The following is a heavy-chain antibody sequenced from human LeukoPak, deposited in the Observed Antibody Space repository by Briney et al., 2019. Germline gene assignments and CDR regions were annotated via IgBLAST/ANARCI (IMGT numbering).Heavy chain of an antibody. CDR3: ARDIPIKGSGDWFDT. J-gene: IGHJ5*02. Sequence: LAGGSLRLSCAASGFTFSSYGMHWVRQAPGKGLEWVANIKQDGSEKNYVDSVKGRFTISRDNAKKSLYLQMNTLRAEDAAVYYCARDIPIKGSGDWFDTWGQGTLVTVSS. CDR1: GFTFSSYG. V-gene: IGHV3-7*01. CDR2: IKQDGSEK. D-gene: IGHD1-14*01.